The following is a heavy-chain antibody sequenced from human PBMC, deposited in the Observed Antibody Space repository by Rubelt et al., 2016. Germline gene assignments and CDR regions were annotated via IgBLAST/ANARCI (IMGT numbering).Heavy chain of an antibody. CDR2: ISAYNGNK. J-gene: IGHJ2*01. Sequence: QVQLVQSGAEVKKPGASVKVSCKASGYTFTSYGISWVRQAPGQGLEWMGWISAYNGNKNYAQKLQGRATMTTDTSTSTAYMELRSLRSDDTSVYYCARDRIRIAARQGWYFDLWGRGTLVTVSS. CDR1: GYTFTSYG. CDR3: ARDRIRIAARQGWYFDL. V-gene: IGHV1-18*01. D-gene: IGHD6-6*01.